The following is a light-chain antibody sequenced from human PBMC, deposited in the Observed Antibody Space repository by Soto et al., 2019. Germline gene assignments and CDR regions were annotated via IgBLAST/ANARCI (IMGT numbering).Light chain of an antibody. J-gene: IGKJ4*01. CDR2: DAS. CDR1: QSISDT. Sequence: ETVMTQSPATLSVSPGGRGTLSCRASQSISDTLAWYQQKPGQAPSLLIFDASKRATGIPAKFSGSGSGTDFTLTISRLEPEDFAVYYCQQFSSYPLTFGGGTKVDIK. V-gene: IGKV3D-15*01. CDR3: QQFSSYPLT.